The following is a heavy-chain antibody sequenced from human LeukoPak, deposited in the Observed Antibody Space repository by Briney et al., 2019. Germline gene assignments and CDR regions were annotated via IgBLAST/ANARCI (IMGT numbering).Heavy chain of an antibody. CDR2: ISSSSSYI. V-gene: IGHV3-21*01. D-gene: IGHD6-19*01. J-gene: IGHJ4*02. CDR1: GFTFDDYA. CDR3: ARDKKAVAGTAPFDY. Sequence: PGGSLRLSCAASGFTFDDYAMHWVRQAPGKGLEWVSSISSSSSYIYYADSVKGRFTISRDNAKNSLYLQMNSLRAEDTAVYYCARDKKAVAGTAPFDYWGQGTLVTVSS.